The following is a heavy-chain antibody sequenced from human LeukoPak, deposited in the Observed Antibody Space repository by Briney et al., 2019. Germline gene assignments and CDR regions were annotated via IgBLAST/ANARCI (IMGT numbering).Heavy chain of an antibody. Sequence: GGSLRLSCTASGFTFDDYAMHWVRQTPGKGLEWVSGISWNSGSIGYADSVKGRFTISRDNAKNSLYLQMGSLRTEDTALYYCAKDMSSGIVAADMDYWGQGTLVTVSS. CDR2: ISWNSGSI. CDR3: AKDMSSGIVAADMDY. V-gene: IGHV3-9*01. CDR1: GFTFDDYA. J-gene: IGHJ4*02. D-gene: IGHD6-13*01.